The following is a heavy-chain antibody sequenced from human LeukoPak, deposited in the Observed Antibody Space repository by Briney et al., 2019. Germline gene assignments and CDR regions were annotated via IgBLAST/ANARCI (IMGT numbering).Heavy chain of an antibody. J-gene: IGHJ4*02. V-gene: IGHV4-39*01. CDR3: ARATWYGSGSPWYFDY. D-gene: IGHD3-10*01. CDR1: GGSISSSSYY. Sequence: SETLSLTCSVSGGSISSSSYYWGWIRQPPGKGLEWIGSIYYSGSTYYNPSLKSRVTISVDTSKNQFSLKLSSVTAADTAVYYCARATWYGSGSPWYFDYWGQGTLVTVSS. CDR2: IYYSGST.